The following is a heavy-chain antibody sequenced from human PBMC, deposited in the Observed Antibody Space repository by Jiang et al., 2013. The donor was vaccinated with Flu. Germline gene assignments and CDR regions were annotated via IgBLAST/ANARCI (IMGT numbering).Heavy chain of an antibody. CDR1: NFSISSEFC. Sequence: SGSGLVKPSETLSLTCAVTNFSISSEFCWAWIRQPPEKGLEWIGAVYYRGNTFYNPSFKSRVTISVDTSKNQFSLRLMSVTAADTAIYFCVRQDRSERGELNWFDPWGPGTQVTVSS. V-gene: IGHV4-38-2*01. CDR2: VYYRGNT. D-gene: IGHD1-7*01. J-gene: IGHJ5*02. CDR3: VRQDRSERGELNWFDP.